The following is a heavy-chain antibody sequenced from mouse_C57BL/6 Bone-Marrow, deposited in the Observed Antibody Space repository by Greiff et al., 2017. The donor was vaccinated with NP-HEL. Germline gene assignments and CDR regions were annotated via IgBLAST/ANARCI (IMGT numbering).Heavy chain of an antibody. CDR3: ARVTTVVATDWYFDV. Sequence: EVQLVESEGGLVQPGSSMKLSCTASGFTFSDYYMAWVRQVPEKGLEWVANINYDGSSTYYLDSLKSRFIISRDNAKNILYLQMSSLKSEDTATYYCARVTTVVATDWYFDVWGTGTTVTVSS. J-gene: IGHJ1*03. CDR1: GFTFSDYY. D-gene: IGHD1-1*01. CDR2: INYDGSST. V-gene: IGHV5-16*01.